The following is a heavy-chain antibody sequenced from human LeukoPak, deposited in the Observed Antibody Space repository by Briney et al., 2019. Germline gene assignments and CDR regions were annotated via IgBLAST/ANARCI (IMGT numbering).Heavy chain of an antibody. D-gene: IGHD2-15*01. CDR3: ARGAVVVAATFYYYGMDV. CDR2: ISYDGSNK. Sequence: PGGSLRLSCAASGFTFGSYWMHWVRQAPGKGLEWVAVISYDGSNKYYADSVKGQFTISRDNSKNTLYLHMNSLRPEDTAVYYCARGAVVVAATFYYYGMDVWGQGTTVTVSS. J-gene: IGHJ6*02. CDR1: GFTFGSYW. V-gene: IGHV3-30*03.